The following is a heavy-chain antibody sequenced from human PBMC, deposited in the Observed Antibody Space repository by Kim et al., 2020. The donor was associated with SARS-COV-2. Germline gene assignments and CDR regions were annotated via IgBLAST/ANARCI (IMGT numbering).Heavy chain of an antibody. Sequence: KGRFTITSDNAQNSLNLQMNSLRAEDTALYYCAKDADSSGYYAHFDYWGQGTLVTVSS. V-gene: IGHV3-9*01. D-gene: IGHD3-22*01. CDR3: AKDADSSGYYAHFDY. J-gene: IGHJ4*02.